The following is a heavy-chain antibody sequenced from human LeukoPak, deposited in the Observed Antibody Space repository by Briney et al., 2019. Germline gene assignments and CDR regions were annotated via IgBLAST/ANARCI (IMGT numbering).Heavy chain of an antibody. V-gene: IGHV3-30-3*01. Sequence: GGSLRLSCAASGFTFSSYAMHWVRQAPGKGLEWVAVISYDGSNKYYADSVKGRFTISRDNSKNTLYLQMNSLRAEDTAVYYCARDLEGSGWYVREYYFDYWGQGTLVTVSS. CDR1: GFTFSSYA. J-gene: IGHJ4*02. CDR3: ARDLEGSGWYVREYYFDY. D-gene: IGHD6-19*01. CDR2: ISYDGSNK.